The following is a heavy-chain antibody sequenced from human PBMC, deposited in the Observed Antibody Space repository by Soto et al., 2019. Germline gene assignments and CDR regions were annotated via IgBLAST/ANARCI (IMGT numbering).Heavy chain of an antibody. Sequence: GGSLRLSCAASGFTASSNYMSWVRQAPGKGLEWVSVIYSGGSTYYADSVKGRFTISRHNSKNTLYLQMNSLRAEDTAVYYCARESSSGWYGGDAFDIWGQGTMVTVSS. V-gene: IGHV3-53*04. D-gene: IGHD6-19*01. CDR1: GFTASSNY. J-gene: IGHJ3*02. CDR3: ARESSSGWYGGDAFDI. CDR2: IYSGGST.